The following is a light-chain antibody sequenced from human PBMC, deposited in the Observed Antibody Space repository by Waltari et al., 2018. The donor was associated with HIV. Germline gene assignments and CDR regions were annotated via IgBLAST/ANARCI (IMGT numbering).Light chain of an antibody. CDR3: LQYSDHSWT. J-gene: IGKJ1*01. CDR2: KAS. CDR1: QSISTW. Sequence: DIQMTQSPSTLSASVGDRVTISCRASQSISTWLSWYQQKPGKAPKLLIHKASSFEPGVSSRFSGSGSGTEFVLTISSLRTEDFATYYCLQYSDHSWTFGQGTKV. V-gene: IGKV1-5*03.